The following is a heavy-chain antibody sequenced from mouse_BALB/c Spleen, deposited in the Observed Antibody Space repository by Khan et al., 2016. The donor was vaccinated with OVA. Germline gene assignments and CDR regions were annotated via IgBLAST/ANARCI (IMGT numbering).Heavy chain of an antibody. Sequence: EVQLQESGPSLVKPSQTLSLTCSVTGDSITSGYWCWIRKFPGNKLEYMGYILYSGSTYYKPSIKRRISITRHTSQNQYYLQLNSVTTEDTSTYYGARYTYRDAFAYWGQGTLVTVSA. CDR1: GDSITSGY. CDR3: ARYTYRDAFAY. V-gene: IGHV3-8*02. J-gene: IGHJ3*01. CDR2: ILYSGST. D-gene: IGHD2-14*01.